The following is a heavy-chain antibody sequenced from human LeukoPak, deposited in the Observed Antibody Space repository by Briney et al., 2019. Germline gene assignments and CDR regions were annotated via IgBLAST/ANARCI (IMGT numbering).Heavy chain of an antibody. Sequence: SVKLSCKAPGDTFSSNAISWVRHAPGQGLEWMGVIIPIFGTANYAQKFQGRSTITTDESTSTAYMELSSLRSEDTAVYYCARDVGSYGYMPRDNWFDPWGQGTLVTVSS. V-gene: IGHV1-69*05. J-gene: IGHJ5*02. CDR3: ARDVGSYGYMPRDNWFDP. D-gene: IGHD5-18*01. CDR1: GDTFSSNA. CDR2: IIPIFGTA.